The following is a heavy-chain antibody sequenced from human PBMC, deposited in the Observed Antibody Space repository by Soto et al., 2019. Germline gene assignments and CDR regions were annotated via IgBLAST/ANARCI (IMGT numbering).Heavy chain of an antibody. D-gene: IGHD6-13*01. Sequence: ASVKVSCKASGYTFTSYAMHWVRQAPGQRLEWMGWINAGNGNTKYSQKLQGRVTITRDTSASTAYMELSSLRSEDTAVYYCARAYSSSWYMGAFDIWGQGTMVTVSS. CDR3: ARAYSSSWYMGAFDI. CDR2: INAGNGNT. J-gene: IGHJ3*02. V-gene: IGHV1-3*01. CDR1: GYTFTSYA.